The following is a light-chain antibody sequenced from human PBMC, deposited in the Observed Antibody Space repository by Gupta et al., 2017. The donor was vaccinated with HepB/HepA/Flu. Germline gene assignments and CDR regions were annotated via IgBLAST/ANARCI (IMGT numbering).Light chain of an antibody. Sequence: EIVMTQSPDYLAVSLGERATINCKSSQSVLYSSNNKNYLAGYQQKPGQPPKLLMYWASTRESGVPDRCSGSGSGTDFTLTISSLQAEDVAVYYCQQYYSTRLTFGQGTRLEIK. CDR3: QQYYSTRLT. V-gene: IGKV4-1*01. CDR2: WAS. CDR1: QSVLYSSNNKNY. J-gene: IGKJ5*01.